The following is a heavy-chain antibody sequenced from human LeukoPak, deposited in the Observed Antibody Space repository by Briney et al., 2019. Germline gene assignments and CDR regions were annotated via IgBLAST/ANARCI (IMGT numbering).Heavy chain of an antibody. CDR1: GGSISSYY. Sequence: PSETLSLTCTVSGGSISSYYWSWIRQPPGKGLEWIGYIYYSGSTNYNPSLKSRVTISVDTPKNQFSLKLSSVTAADTAVYYCARGGYYDSSGYDHYYGMDVWGQGTTVTVSS. CDR3: ARGGYYDSSGYDHYYGMDV. V-gene: IGHV4-59*01. J-gene: IGHJ6*02. D-gene: IGHD3-22*01. CDR2: IYYSGST.